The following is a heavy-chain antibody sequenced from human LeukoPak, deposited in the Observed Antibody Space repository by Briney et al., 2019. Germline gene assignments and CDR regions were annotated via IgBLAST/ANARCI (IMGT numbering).Heavy chain of an antibody. CDR3: ARGYYYDSSGYSY. J-gene: IGHJ4*02. Sequence: PSETLSLTCAVYGGSFSGYYWSWIRQPPGKGLEWIGEINHSGSTNYNPSLKSRVTISVDTSKNQFSLKLSSVTAADMAVYYCARGYYYDSSGYSYWGQGTLVTVSS. V-gene: IGHV4-34*01. CDR2: INHSGST. D-gene: IGHD3-22*01. CDR1: GGSFSGYY.